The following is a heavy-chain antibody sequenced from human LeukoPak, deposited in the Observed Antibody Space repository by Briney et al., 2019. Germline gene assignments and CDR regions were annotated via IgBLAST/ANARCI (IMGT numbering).Heavy chain of an antibody. CDR1: GFTFSCYS. Sequence: GGSLRLSCAASGFTFSCYSMSWVRQAPGKGLEWVANIKQDGSEKYYVDSVKGRFTISRDNAKNSLYLQMNSLRAEDTAVYYCAREGLGSGSYYGETPEGDAFDIWGQGTMVTVSS. V-gene: IGHV3-7*01. CDR2: IKQDGSEK. CDR3: AREGLGSGSYYGETPEGDAFDI. J-gene: IGHJ3*02. D-gene: IGHD3-10*01.